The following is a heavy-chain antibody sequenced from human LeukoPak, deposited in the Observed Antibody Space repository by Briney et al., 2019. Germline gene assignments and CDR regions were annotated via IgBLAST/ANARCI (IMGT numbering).Heavy chain of an antibody. CDR2: IYYSGST. CDR3: ASSVYAFTAKYYFDY. V-gene: IGHV4-39*01. J-gene: IGHJ4*02. CDR1: GGSISSSRYY. D-gene: IGHD2-8*01. Sequence: NPSETLSLTCTVSGGSISSSRYYWGWIRQPPGKGLEWIGSIYYSGSTYYNPSLKSRVTISVDTSKNQFSLKLSSVTAADTAVYYCASSVYAFTAKYYFDYWGQGTLSPSPQ.